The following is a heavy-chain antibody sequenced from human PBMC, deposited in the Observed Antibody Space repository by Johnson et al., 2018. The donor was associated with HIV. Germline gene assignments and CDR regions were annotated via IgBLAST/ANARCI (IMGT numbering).Heavy chain of an antibody. D-gene: IGHD3-22*01. Sequence: QVQLVESGGGVVQPGRYLRLSCAASGFTFSRCGMHWVRQAPGKGLEWAAVISNDGSAKYYAYSVKGRFTISRDNSKNTLYLQMNSLRAEDTAGYYCAKGMDYYDSSGYYRRVYDAFDIWGQGTMVTVSS. CDR1: GFTFSRCG. V-gene: IGHV3-30*18. CDR2: ISNDGSAK. CDR3: AKGMDYYDSSGYYRRVYDAFDI. J-gene: IGHJ3*02.